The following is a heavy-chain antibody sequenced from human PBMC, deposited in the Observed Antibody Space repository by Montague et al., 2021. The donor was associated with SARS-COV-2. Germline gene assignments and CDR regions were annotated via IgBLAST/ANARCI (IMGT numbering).Heavy chain of an antibody. J-gene: IGHJ4*02. CDR2: INHRGTS. V-gene: IGHV4-34*01. D-gene: IGHD3-22*01. Sequence: SETLSLTCAVYGGSFSDYFWTWIRQTPGKGLEWIGEINHRGTSNYNPSLKSRVSISVDTSKNQFSLYLGSVTAADTAVYYCARGRQHFNVIVVVMTGGEYYFDYWGQGALVTVSS. CDR3: ARGRQHFNVIVVVMTGGEYYFDY. CDR1: GGSFSDYF.